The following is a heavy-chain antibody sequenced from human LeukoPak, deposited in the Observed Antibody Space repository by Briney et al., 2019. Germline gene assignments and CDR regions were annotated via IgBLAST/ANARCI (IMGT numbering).Heavy chain of an antibody. CDR2: IYRSGSS. CDR3: ARAARVTITAAGVPGFDFDY. Sequence: SETLSLTCTVSSGSISTSNYYWGWIRQPPGKGLEWIGSIYRSGSSYYNPSLKSRVTISVDTSKNQFSLKLTSVTAADTAVYYCARAARVTITAAGVPGFDFDYWGQGTLVTVSS. J-gene: IGHJ4*02. D-gene: IGHD6-13*01. CDR1: SGSISTSNYY. V-gene: IGHV4-39*07.